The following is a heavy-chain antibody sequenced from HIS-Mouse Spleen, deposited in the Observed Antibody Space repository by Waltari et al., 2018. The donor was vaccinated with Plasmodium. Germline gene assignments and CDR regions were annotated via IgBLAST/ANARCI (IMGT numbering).Heavy chain of an antibody. V-gene: IGHV4-59*08. Sequence: QVQLQESGPGLVKPSETLSLTCTVSGGSISRYYWSWIRQPPGKGLEWIGYIYYRGSTNYNPPLKSRVTIAVDTSKNQFSLKLSSVTAADTAVYYCARLRYSYGYFDYWGQGTLVTVSS. CDR3: ARLRYSYGYFDY. D-gene: IGHD5-18*01. CDR2: IYYRGST. CDR1: GGSISRYY. J-gene: IGHJ4*02.